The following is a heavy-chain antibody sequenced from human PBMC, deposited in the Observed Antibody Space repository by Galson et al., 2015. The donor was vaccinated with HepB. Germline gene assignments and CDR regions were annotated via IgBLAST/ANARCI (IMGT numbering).Heavy chain of an antibody. V-gene: IGHV5-51*01. CDR3: ARRISGALEY. D-gene: IGHD1-20*01. CDR2: IYPDDSDT. CDR1: GYSFTNYW. J-gene: IGHJ4*02. Sequence: QSGAEVKKPGESLKISCTGSGYSFTNYWIDWVRQMPGKGLEWMGVIYPDDSDTIYSPSFQGQVTISVDKSISIAYLQWSSLKASDTATYYCARRISGALEYWGQGTLVTVSS.